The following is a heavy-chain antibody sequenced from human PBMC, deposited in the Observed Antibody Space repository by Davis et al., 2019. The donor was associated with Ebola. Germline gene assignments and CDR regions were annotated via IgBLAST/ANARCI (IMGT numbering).Heavy chain of an antibody. V-gene: IGHV6-1*01. D-gene: IGHD5-18*01. CDR1: GDSVTGKIPA. CDR2: TYYASKWYY. CDR3: ARGWLRAGMDV. J-gene: IGHJ6*04. Sequence: HSQTLSLTCAISGDSVTGKIPAWNWIRQSPSRGLEWLGRTYYASKWYYDYAVSVKSRITINPDTSKNQFSLHLNSVTPDDTAVYYCARGWLRAGMDVWGEGTTVTVSS.